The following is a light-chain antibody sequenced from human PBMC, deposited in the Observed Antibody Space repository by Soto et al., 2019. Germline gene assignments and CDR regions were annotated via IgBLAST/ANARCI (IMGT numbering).Light chain of an antibody. CDR2: GAS. CDR3: HQYSNTFRT. CDR1: QSVSSN. V-gene: IGKV3-15*01. Sequence: EIVLTQSPGTLSLSPGERATLSCRASQSVSSNLAWYQQKPGQAPRLLIYGASTRATGIPAGFSGSGSGTEFTLTISDLQAEDSAVYHCHQYSNTFRTFGQGTKVDIK. J-gene: IGKJ1*01.